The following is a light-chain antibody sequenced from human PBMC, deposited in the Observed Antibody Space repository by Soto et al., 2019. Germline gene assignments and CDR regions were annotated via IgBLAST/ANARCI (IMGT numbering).Light chain of an antibody. CDR3: SSYGGRYNYV. Sequence: QSVLTQPPYAAGSPGQSVTISCTGTSTDVGGYNYVSWYQQYPGKAPKLMIYEVSKRPSGVPDRFSGSKSGNTASLTVSGLQAEDEADYCCSSYGGRYNYVFGTGTKLTVL. V-gene: IGLV2-8*01. J-gene: IGLJ1*01. CDR1: STDVGGYNY. CDR2: EVS.